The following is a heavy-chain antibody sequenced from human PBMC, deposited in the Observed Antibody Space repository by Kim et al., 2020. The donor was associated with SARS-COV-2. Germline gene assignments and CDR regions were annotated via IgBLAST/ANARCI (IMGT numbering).Heavy chain of an antibody. D-gene: IGHD3-10*01. J-gene: IGHJ4*02. CDR1: GFTFNDYA. CDR2: TTRSGDGS. V-gene: IGHV3-64D*06. Sequence: GGSLRLSCLGSGFTFNDYAIHWVRRAPGKGLEYVSATTRSGDGSFYADSVECRFTISRDNSKSTLYLQMNSLGPEDTSVYYCVRYGRSYGAVLWGQGTLVIVSS. CDR3: VRYGRSYGAVL.